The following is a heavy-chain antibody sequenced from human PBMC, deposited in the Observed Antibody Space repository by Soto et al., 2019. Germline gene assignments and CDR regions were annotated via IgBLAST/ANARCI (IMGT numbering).Heavy chain of an antibody. V-gene: IGHV2-5*02. J-gene: IGHJ5*02. Sequence: QITLKESGPTLVKPTQTLTLTCTFSGFSLSTSGVGVGWIRQPPGKALEWLALIYWDDDKRYSPSLKSRLTITKDTSKNQVVLTMTNMDPVDTATYYCAHRRVLSPDIAPLLSYSWFDPWGQGTLVTVSS. D-gene: IGHD5-12*01. CDR2: IYWDDDK. CDR3: AHRRVLSPDIAPLLSYSWFDP. CDR1: GFSLSTSGVG.